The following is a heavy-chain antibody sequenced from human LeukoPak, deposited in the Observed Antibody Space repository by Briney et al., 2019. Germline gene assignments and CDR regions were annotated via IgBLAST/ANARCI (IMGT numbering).Heavy chain of an antibody. CDR2: ISGSGGST. J-gene: IGHJ4*02. CDR1: GFTFSSYG. D-gene: IGHD5-18*01. CDR3: AKADRYSYGYLDY. V-gene: IGHV3-23*01. Sequence: PGGSLRLSCAASGFTFSSYGMHWVRQAPGKGLEWVSAISGSGGSTYYADSVKGRFTISRDNSKNTLYLQMNSLRAEDTAVYYCAKADRYSYGYLDYWGQGTLVTVSS.